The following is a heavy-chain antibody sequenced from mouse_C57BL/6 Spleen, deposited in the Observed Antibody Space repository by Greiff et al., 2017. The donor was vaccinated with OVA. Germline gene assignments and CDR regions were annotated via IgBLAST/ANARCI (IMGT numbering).Heavy chain of an antibody. CDR1: GYTFTSYW. CDR3: AKPSTTVVAGG. D-gene: IGHD1-1*01. Sequence: QVQLQQPGAELVKPGASVKLSCKASGYTFTSYWMHWVKQRPGQGLEWIGMIHPNSGSTNYNEKFKSKATLTVDKSSSTAYMQLSSLTSEDCAGDYGAKPSTTVVAGGWGQGTTLTVSS. V-gene: IGHV1-64*01. J-gene: IGHJ2*01. CDR2: IHPNSGST.